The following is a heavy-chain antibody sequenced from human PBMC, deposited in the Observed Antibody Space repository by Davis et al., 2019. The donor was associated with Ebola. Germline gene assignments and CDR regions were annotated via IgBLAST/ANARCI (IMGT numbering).Heavy chain of an antibody. J-gene: IGHJ5*02. CDR2: IIPISGTA. CDR1: GGTFSSYA. V-gene: IGHV1-69*13. D-gene: IGHD6-19*01. CDR3: ARDESVAAENWFDP. Sequence: SVPVSCKASGGTFSSYAISWVRQAPGQGLEWMGGIIPISGTANYAQKFQGRVTITADESTSTAYMELSSLRSEDTAVYYCARDESVAAENWFDPWGQGTLVTVSS.